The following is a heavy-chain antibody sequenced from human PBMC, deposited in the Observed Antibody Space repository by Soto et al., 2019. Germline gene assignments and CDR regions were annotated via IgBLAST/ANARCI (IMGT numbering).Heavy chain of an antibody. CDR3: AREGLAAGSQDF. V-gene: IGHV3-33*01. D-gene: IGHD6-25*01. Sequence: QTGGSLGLSCAASGFIFSNYGIHWVRQAPGKGLEWVALIWYDGSNKYYADSVKGRFIVSRDNTNNTVYLQLNSLTADDTAVYYFAREGLAAGSQDFSCPAPLVTVSS. CDR1: GFIFSNYG. CDR2: IWYDGSNK. J-gene: IGHJ4*02.